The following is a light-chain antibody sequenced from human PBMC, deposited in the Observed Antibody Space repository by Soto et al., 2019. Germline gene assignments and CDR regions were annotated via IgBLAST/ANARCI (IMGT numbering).Light chain of an antibody. CDR1: SSGVENYNL. V-gene: IGLV2-23*01. CDR3: SSYAGAVV. CDR2: GGS. J-gene: IGLJ2*01. Sequence: QSALTQPASVSGSPGQSITLSCTRTSSGVENYNLVSWYQHHPGKAPKLMIYGGSQRPSGVSDRFSGSQSGNTASLTISGLQAEDEADYYCSSYAGAVVFGGGTQLTVL.